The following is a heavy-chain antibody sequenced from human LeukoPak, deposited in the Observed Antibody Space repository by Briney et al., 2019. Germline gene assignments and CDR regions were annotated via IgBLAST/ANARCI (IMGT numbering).Heavy chain of an antibody. Sequence: PGGSLRLSCAASGLTFSSYGMHWVRQAPGKGLEWVSFIPFDGSNRYYADSVKGRFTISRDNAKDTLYLHMNSLTAEDTAVYYCARGAKWAYYFDYWGQGTLVTVSS. CDR2: IPFDGSNR. V-gene: IGHV3-30*02. D-gene: IGHD1-26*01. CDR3: ARGAKWAYYFDY. J-gene: IGHJ4*02. CDR1: GLTFSSYG.